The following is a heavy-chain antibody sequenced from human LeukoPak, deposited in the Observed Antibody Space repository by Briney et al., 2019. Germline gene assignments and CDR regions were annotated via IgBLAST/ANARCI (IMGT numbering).Heavy chain of an antibody. D-gene: IGHD3-3*01. Sequence: SETLSLTCTVSGGSISSGDYYWSWIRQPPGKGLEWIGYIYYSGSTYYNPSLKSRVTISVDTSKNQFSLKLSPVTAADTAVYYCARMLLRFPTNWFDPWGQGTLVTVSS. CDR2: IYYSGST. V-gene: IGHV4-30-4*08. CDR3: ARMLLRFPTNWFDP. CDR1: GGSISSGDYY. J-gene: IGHJ5*02.